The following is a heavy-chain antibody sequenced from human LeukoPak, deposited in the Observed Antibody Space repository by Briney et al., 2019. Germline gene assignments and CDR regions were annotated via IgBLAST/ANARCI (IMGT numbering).Heavy chain of an antibody. V-gene: IGHV4-34*01. J-gene: IGHJ4*02. D-gene: IGHD3-22*01. Sequence: SETLSLTCAVYGGSFSGYYWSWIRQPPGKGLEWIGEINHSGSTNYNPSLKSRVTISVDTSKNQFSLKLSSVTAADTAVYYCARGRGSGYYRYWGQGTLVTVSS. CDR2: INHSGST. CDR1: GGSFSGYY. CDR3: ARGRGSGYYRY.